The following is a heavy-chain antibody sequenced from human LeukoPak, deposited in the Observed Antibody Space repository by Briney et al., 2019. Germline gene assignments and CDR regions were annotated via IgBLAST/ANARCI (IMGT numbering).Heavy chain of an antibody. CDR1: GYNFSVYY. D-gene: IGHD2-15*01. CDR3: APKGGLTPNTLAM. J-gene: IGHJ3*01. Sequence: ASVKVSCKGSGYNFSVYYMHWVRQAPGQGLEWMGWMDPNSGDTIYAPKFQGRVSMTRDTSITTAYMELSSLTFDDSAIYYCAPKGGLTPNTLAMWGHGTMVTVSS. V-gene: IGHV1-2*02. CDR2: MDPNSGDT.